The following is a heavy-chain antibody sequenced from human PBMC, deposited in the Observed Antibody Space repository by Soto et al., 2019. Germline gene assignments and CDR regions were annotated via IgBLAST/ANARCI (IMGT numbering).Heavy chain of an antibody. CDR1: GGTFSSYA. J-gene: IGHJ6*02. Sequence: SVKVSCKASGGTFSSYAISWVRQAPGQGLEWMGGIIPIFGTANYAQKFQGRVTITADKSTSTAYMELSSLRSEDTAVYYCARGVIAAAEGGNYYYGMDVWGQGTTVTVSS. V-gene: IGHV1-69*06. CDR2: IIPIFGTA. D-gene: IGHD6-13*01. CDR3: ARGVIAAAEGGNYYYGMDV.